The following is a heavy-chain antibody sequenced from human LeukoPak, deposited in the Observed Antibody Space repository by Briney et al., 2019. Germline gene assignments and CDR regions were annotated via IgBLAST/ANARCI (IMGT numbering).Heavy chain of an antibody. V-gene: IGHV3-7*01. CDR3: TRENSGSLSLEY. J-gene: IGHJ4*02. CDR1: GYTLSIYW. CDR2: IKQDGSET. D-gene: IGHD1-26*01. Sequence: GGSLRLSCAASGYTLSIYWMNWVRQAPGKGLEWVASIKQDGSETYYMESVQGRFTISRDNDMNFLYLQLGSLRAEDTAVYYCTRENSGSLSLEYWGQGTLVTVSS.